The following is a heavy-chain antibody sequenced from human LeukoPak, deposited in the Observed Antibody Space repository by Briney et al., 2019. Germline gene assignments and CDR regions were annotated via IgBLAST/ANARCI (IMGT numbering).Heavy chain of an antibody. V-gene: IGHV4-39*01. CDR2: IYYSDSGTM. CDR1: GFTFSSYSMN. Sequence: PGGSLRLSCAASGFTFSSYSMNWVRQAPGKGLEWIGSIYYSDSGTMYYNPSLKSRVTMSADTSKNQFSLRVSSVTAADTAVYYCARRPPALGAFDIWGQGTMVSVSS. J-gene: IGHJ3*02. CDR3: ARRPPALGAFDI.